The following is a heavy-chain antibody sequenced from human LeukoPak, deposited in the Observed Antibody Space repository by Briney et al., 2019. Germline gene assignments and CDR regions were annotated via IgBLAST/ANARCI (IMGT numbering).Heavy chain of an antibody. CDR1: GFTFSNYW. J-gene: IGHJ4*02. V-gene: IGHV3-74*01. Sequence: GGSLRLSCAASGFTFSNYWMHWVRQDPGKGLVWVSYINPDGSNTNYADSVKGRFTISRDNAKSALYLQMNSLRAEDTAVYYCARDLYRIVVVPHYFDYWGQGTLVTVSS. D-gene: IGHD3-22*01. CDR2: INPDGSNT. CDR3: ARDLYRIVVVPHYFDY.